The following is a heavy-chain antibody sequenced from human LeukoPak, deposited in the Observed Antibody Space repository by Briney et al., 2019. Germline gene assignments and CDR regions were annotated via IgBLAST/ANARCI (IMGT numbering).Heavy chain of an antibody. J-gene: IGHJ4*02. CDR2: ISGSGST. CDR3: AKSVTMIVVANPGDY. V-gene: IGHV3-23*01. Sequence: GGSLRLSCAASGFTFSSYTMNWVRQAPGKGLEWVSAISGSGSTYYADSVKGRFTISRDNSKNTLDLQMNSLRAGDTAIYYCAKSVTMIVVANPGDYWGQGTLVTVSS. D-gene: IGHD3-22*01. CDR1: GFTFSSYT.